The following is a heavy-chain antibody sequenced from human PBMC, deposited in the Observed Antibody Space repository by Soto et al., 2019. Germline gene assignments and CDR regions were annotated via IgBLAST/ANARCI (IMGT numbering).Heavy chain of an antibody. D-gene: IGHD6-19*01. CDR2: IYHSGST. V-gene: IGHV4-30-2*01. CDR1: GGSISSGGYS. J-gene: IGHJ4*02. CDR3: ARGPEGAVAGTAELFYYFDD. Sequence: SETLSLTCAVSGGSISSGGYSWSWIRQPPGKGLEWIGYIYHSGSTYYNPSLKSRVTISVDRSKNQFSLKLSSVTAADTAVYYCARGPEGAVAGTAELFYYFDDWGQGTLVTVSS.